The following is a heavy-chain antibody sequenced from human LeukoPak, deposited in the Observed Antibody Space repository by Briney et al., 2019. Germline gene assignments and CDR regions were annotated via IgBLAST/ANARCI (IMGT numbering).Heavy chain of an antibody. Sequence: SQTLSLTCTVSGGSISSGGYYWSWIRQPPGKGLEWIGYIYHSGSTYYNPSLKSRVTISVDTSKNQFSLKLSSVTAADTAVYYCAREAFIARIRTHHFDYWGQGTLVTVSS. CDR2: IYHSGST. V-gene: IGHV4-30-2*01. CDR3: AREAFIARIRTHHFDY. D-gene: IGHD2-15*01. CDR1: GGSISSGGYY. J-gene: IGHJ4*02.